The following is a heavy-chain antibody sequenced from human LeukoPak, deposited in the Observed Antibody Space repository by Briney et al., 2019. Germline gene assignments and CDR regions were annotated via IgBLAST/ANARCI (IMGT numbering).Heavy chain of an antibody. V-gene: IGHV4-34*01. Sequence: PSETLSLTCAVYGGSFSGYYWSWIRQPPGKGLEWIGEINHSGSTNYNPSLKSRVTISVDTSKNQFSLKLSSVTAADTAVYYCARGPGSYCSSTSCYIAAFRIAARHYYFDYWGQGTLVTVSS. D-gene: IGHD2-2*02. CDR2: INHSGST. CDR1: GGSFSGYY. J-gene: IGHJ4*02. CDR3: ARGPGSYCSSTSCYIAAFRIAARHYYFDY.